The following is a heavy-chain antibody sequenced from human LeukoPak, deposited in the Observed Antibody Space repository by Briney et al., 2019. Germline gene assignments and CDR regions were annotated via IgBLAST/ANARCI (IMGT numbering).Heavy chain of an antibody. CDR3: ATQHITMIVWDY. J-gene: IGHJ4*02. Sequence: GASVKVSCKVSGDTLTELSMHWVRQAPGKGLEWMGGFVPEDGETIYAQKFQGRDTITEETSTDTAYMELSSLRAEDTPVYYCATQHITMIVWDYWGQGTLVTVSS. D-gene: IGHD3-22*01. CDR1: GDTLTELS. V-gene: IGHV1-24*01. CDR2: FVPEDGET.